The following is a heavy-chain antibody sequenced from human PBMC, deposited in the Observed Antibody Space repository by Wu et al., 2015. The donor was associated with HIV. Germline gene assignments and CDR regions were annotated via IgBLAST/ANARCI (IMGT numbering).Heavy chain of an antibody. V-gene: IGHV1-69*01. CDR2: IIPMFGTT. J-gene: IGHJ3*02. CDR1: GGTFSSYA. CDR3: ARDVWNYYDSSGYYTDAFDI. Sequence: QVQLVQSGAEVKKPGSSVKVSCKASGGTFSSYAINWVRQAPGQGLEWMGGIIPMFGTTNSAQKFQGRVSITTDESTSTAYMELSSLRSEDTAMYYCARDVWNYYDSSGYYTDAFDIWGQGTLVTVSS. D-gene: IGHD3-22*01.